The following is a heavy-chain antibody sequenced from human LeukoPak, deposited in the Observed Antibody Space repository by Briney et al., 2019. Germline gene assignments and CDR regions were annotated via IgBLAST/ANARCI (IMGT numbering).Heavy chain of an antibody. J-gene: IGHJ4*02. D-gene: IGHD5-24*01. CDR3: ARHAAERWPQFQDYFDY. CDR1: GGSISSSSYY. V-gene: IGHV4-39*01. Sequence: SETLSLTCTVSGGSISSSSYYWGWIRQPPGKGLEWIGSIYYSGSTYYNPSLKSRVTISVDTSKNQFSLKLSSVTAADTAVYYCARHAAERWPQFQDYFDYWGQGTLVTVSS. CDR2: IYYSGST.